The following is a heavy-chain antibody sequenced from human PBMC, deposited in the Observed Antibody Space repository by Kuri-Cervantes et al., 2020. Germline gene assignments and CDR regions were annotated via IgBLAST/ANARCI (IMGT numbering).Heavy chain of an antibody. CDR2: TNPNSGNT. D-gene: IGHD6-13*01. CDR1: GYAFTNYD. J-gene: IGHJ3*02. Sequence: ASVKVSCKASGYAFTNYDINWVRQATGQGLEWMGWTNPNSGNTGYAQKFQGRVTMTRNTSISTAYMELSSLRSEDTAVYYCLAAADDAFDIWGQGTMVTVSS. V-gene: IGHV1-8*02. CDR3: LAAADDAFDI.